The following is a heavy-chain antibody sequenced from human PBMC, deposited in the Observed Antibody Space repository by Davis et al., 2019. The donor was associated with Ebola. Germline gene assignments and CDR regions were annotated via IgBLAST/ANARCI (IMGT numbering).Heavy chain of an antibody. CDR1: GGSISSYY. CDR3: AREVVATNSRDFDY. D-gene: IGHD5-12*01. J-gene: IGHJ4*02. Sequence: MPGGSLRLSCTVSGGSISSYYWSWIRQPPGKGLEWIGYIYYSGSTNYNPSLKSRVTISVDTSKNQFSLKLSSVTAADTAVYYCAREVVATNSRDFDYWGQGTLVTVSS. V-gene: IGHV4-59*12. CDR2: IYYSGST.